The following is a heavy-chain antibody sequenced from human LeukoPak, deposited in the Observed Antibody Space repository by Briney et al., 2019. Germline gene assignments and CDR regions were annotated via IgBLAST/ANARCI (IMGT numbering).Heavy chain of an antibody. CDR2: ISGSGGST. Sequence: GGSLRLSCAASGFTFGTYAMSWVRQAPGKGLEWVSTISGSGGSTYYADSVKGRFTISRDNSKNTLYLQMNSLRAEDTAVYYCAKDAGYYDSSASDYWGQGSPVTVSS. D-gene: IGHD3-22*01. V-gene: IGHV3-23*01. J-gene: IGHJ4*02. CDR1: GFTFGTYA. CDR3: AKDAGYYDSSASDY.